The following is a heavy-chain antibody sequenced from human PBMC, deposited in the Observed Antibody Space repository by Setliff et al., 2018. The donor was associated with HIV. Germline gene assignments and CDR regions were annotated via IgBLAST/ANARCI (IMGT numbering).Heavy chain of an antibody. J-gene: IGHJ6*03. D-gene: IGHD3-10*01. CDR1: GFTFSLAW. V-gene: IGHV3-15*01. Sequence: KPGGSLRLSCVGSGFTFSLAWMSWVRQAPGKGLEWIGRMKSKAGGGTIDYAAPVNGRFTISRDDSKNTLYLQMNSLKTEDTAMYYCTRGRLLWSGSYYYYYMDVWGKGTTVTVSS. CDR3: TRGRLLWSGSYYYYYMDV. CDR2: MKSKAGGGTI.